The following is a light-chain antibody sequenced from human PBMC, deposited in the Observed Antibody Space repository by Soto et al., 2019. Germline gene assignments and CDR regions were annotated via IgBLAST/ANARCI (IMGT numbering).Light chain of an antibody. Sequence: ESVLTQSPGTLSLSPGERATLSCIASHGVSSIYLAWYQQKAGQAPRLLIYGASSRATGIPDRFSGSGSGTDFTLTISRLEPEDFAVYYCQQYGRSPSGLTFGGGTKVDIK. CDR1: HGVSSIY. CDR2: GAS. V-gene: IGKV3-20*01. CDR3: QQYGRSPSGLT. J-gene: IGKJ4*01.